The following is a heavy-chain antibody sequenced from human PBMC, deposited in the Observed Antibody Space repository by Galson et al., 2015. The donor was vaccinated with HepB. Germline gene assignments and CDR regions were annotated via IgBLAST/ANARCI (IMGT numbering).Heavy chain of an antibody. CDR3: ATAPGSGFRAFDI. Sequence: SVKVSCKVSGYTLTELSMHWVRQAPGKGLEWMGGFDPEDGETIYAQKFQGRVTMTEDTSTDTAYMELSSLRSEDTAVYYCATAPGSGFRAFDIWGQGTMVTVSS. D-gene: IGHD3-10*01. J-gene: IGHJ3*02. CDR1: GYTLTELS. V-gene: IGHV1-24*01. CDR2: FDPEDGET.